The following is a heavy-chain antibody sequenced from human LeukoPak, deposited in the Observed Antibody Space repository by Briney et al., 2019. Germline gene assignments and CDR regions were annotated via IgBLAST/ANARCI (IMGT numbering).Heavy chain of an antibody. V-gene: IGHV3-74*01. CDR2: MNTDGSTI. CDR1: GFIFSNYW. CDR3: ARGDHHNWNACRY. D-gene: IGHD1-1*01. Sequence: GGSLRLSCAASGFIFSNYWMHWVRQAPGEELVWVSRMNTDGSTINYADYVKGRFTISRDNAKNTLYLQMNSLTTEDTAVYYCARGDHHNWNACRYWGQGTLVTVSS. J-gene: IGHJ4*02.